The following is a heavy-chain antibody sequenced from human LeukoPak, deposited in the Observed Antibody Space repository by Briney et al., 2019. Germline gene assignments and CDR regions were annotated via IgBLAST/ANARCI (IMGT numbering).Heavy chain of an antibody. J-gene: IGHJ5*02. CDR1: GYTFTSYG. D-gene: IGHD3-3*01. CDR2: ISAYNGNT. CDR3: ARDVRTIFGVVIDQ. V-gene: IGHV1-18*01. Sequence: VASVKVSCKASGYTFTSYGISWVRQAPGQGLEWMGWISAYNGNTNYAQKLQGRVTMTTDTSTSTAYMELRSLRSDDTAVYYCARDVRTIFGVVIDQWGQGTLVTVSS.